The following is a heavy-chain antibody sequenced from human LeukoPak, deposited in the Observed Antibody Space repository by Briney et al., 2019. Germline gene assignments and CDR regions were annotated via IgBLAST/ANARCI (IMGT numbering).Heavy chain of an antibody. CDR3: VGVAR. CDR2: MSPHSGNT. CDR1: GYTFTSSD. J-gene: IGHJ5*02. Sequence: ASVKVSCKACGYTFTSSDINWVRQATGQGLEWMGSMSPHSGNTGSAQKFQGRVTMTRDTSISTAYMELSTLSPEDTAVYYCVGVARWGQGTLVIVSS. V-gene: IGHV1-8*02.